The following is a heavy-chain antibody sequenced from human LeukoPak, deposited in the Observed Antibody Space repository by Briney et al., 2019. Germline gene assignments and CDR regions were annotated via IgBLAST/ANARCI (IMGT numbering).Heavy chain of an antibody. Sequence: SEPLSLTCAVYGGSFSGYYWSWIRQPPGKGLEWIGEINHSGSTNYNPSLKSRVTISVDTSKNQFSLKLSSVTAADTAVYYCARGRIVVVVAATPNPGMDVWGQGTTVTVSS. J-gene: IGHJ6*02. V-gene: IGHV4-34*01. D-gene: IGHD2-15*01. CDR3: ARGRIVVVVAATPNPGMDV. CDR1: GGSFSGYY. CDR2: INHSGST.